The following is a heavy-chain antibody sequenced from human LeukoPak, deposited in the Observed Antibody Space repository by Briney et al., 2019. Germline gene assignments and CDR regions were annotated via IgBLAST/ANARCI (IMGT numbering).Heavy chain of an antibody. J-gene: IGHJ3*02. D-gene: IGHD4-17*01. CDR1: GDSISSGDYY. CDR3: ARDDFGHYARPIDGFNI. CDR2: IYHSGST. Sequence: PSETLSLTCTVSGDSISSGDYYWGWIRQPPGKGLEWIGSIYHSGSTYYNPSLKSRVTISVDTSKNQFSLKLSSVTAADTAVYYCARDDFGHYARPIDGFNIWGQGTMVTVSS. V-gene: IGHV4-38-2*02.